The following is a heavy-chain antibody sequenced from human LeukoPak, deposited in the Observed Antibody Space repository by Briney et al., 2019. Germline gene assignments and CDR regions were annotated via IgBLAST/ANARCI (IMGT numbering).Heavy chain of an antibody. J-gene: IGHJ6*03. D-gene: IGHD1-14*01. CDR1: GYTFTSYD. CDR3: ASLVLRSYYYYMDV. CDR2: IIPIFGTA. Sequence: ASVKVSCKASGYTFTSYDINWVRQAPGQGLEWMGRIIPIFGTANYAQKFQGRVTITTDESTSTAYMELSSLRSEDTAVYYCASLVLRSYYYYMDVWGKGTTVTVSS. V-gene: IGHV1-69*05.